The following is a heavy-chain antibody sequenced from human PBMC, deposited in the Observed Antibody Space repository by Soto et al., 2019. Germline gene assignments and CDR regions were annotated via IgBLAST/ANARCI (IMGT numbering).Heavy chain of an antibody. J-gene: IGHJ3*02. Sequence: SETLSLTCTVSGGSISSYYWSWIRQPPGKGLEWIGYIYYSGSTNYNPSLKSRVTISVDTSKNQFSLKLSSVTAADTAVYYCARLKYYYGSGITFDIWGQGTMVTVSS. CDR3: ARLKYYYGSGITFDI. CDR2: IYYSGST. D-gene: IGHD3-10*01. CDR1: GGSISSYY. V-gene: IGHV4-59*08.